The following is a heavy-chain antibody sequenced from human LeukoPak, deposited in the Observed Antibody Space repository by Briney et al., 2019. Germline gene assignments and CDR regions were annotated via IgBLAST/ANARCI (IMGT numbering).Heavy chain of an antibody. CDR3: ARLTTVTPGYYYYGMDV. Sequence: PSQTLSLICTVSGGSISSGNYYWSWLRQHPGKGLEWIGYIYDRGGTPFNPSLKSRLTISVDTSKNQFSLRLSSVTAAYTAVYYCARLTTVTPGYYYYGMDVWGQGTTVTVSS. CDR2: IYDRGGT. D-gene: IGHD4-17*01. V-gene: IGHV4-31*03. CDR1: GGSISSGNYY. J-gene: IGHJ6*02.